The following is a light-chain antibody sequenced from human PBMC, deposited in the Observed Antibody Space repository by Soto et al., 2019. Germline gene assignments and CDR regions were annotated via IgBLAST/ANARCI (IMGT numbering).Light chain of an antibody. Sequence: EIVLTQSPGTLSLSPGERATLSCRASQSVSSSYLAWYQQKPGQAPRLLIYGASSRATGIPDRFSGSGSGTDFTLNIRRLEPEDFAVYYCQQGFTFGQGTKLEIK. CDR3: QQGFT. CDR2: GAS. V-gene: IGKV3-20*01. J-gene: IGKJ2*01. CDR1: QSVSSSY.